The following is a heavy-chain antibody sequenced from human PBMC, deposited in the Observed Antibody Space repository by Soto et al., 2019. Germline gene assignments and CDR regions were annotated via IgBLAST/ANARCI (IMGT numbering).Heavy chain of an antibody. CDR1: GFTFSSYG. V-gene: IGHV3-23*01. Sequence: GGSLRLSCAASGFTFSSYGMSWVRQAPGKGLEWVSFISGSADNTYNADSVKGRFTISRDNSRNTMHLQMNSLRAEDTAVYYCARIGSVSANFDGWGLGSVVTVTS. J-gene: IGHJ4*02. CDR3: ARIGSVSANFDG. CDR2: ISGSADNT. D-gene: IGHD2-21*01.